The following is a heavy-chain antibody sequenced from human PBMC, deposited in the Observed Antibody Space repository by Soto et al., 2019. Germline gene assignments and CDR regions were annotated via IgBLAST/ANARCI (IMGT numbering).Heavy chain of an antibody. CDR2: IYYSGST. D-gene: IGHD6-6*01. V-gene: IGHV4-39*01. Sequence: SETLSLTCTVSGGSISSSSYYWGWIRQPPGKGLEWIGSIYYSGSTYYNPSLKSRVTISVDTSKNQFSLKLSSVTAADTAVYYCARRGIAARPLGWFDPWGQGTLVTVSS. CDR1: GGSISSSSYY. J-gene: IGHJ5*02. CDR3: ARRGIAARPLGWFDP.